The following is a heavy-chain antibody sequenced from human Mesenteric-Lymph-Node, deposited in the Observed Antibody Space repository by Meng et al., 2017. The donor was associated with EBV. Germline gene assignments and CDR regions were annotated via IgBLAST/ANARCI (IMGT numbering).Heavy chain of an antibody. CDR2: INAGNGNT. CDR3: ATGSRSDY. CDR1: GYTFTSYA. V-gene: IGHV1-3*01. J-gene: IGHJ4*02. D-gene: IGHD6-13*01. Sequence: QVQLVQSGAGLKQPGASVRLSCKAAGYTFTSYAVHWVRQAPGQGLEWMGWINAGNGNTKYSQNFQGRVTITRDTSASTAYMELTSLRSEDTAVYYCATGSRSDYWGQGSLVTVSS.